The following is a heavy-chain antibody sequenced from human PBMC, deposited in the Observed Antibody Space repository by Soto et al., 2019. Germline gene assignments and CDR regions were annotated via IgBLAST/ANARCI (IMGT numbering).Heavy chain of an antibody. CDR1: GYSFTSYW. J-gene: IGHJ6*04. V-gene: IGHV5-51*01. CDR2: IYPGDSDT. D-gene: IGHD6-19*01. Sequence: GESLKISCKGSGYSFTSYWIGWVRQMPGKGLEWMGIIYPGDSDTRYSPSFQGQVTISADKSISTAYLQWSSLKASDTAMYYCARRTRGDSSGWPNYYYYGMDVWGKGTTVTVSS. CDR3: ARRTRGDSSGWPNYYYYGMDV.